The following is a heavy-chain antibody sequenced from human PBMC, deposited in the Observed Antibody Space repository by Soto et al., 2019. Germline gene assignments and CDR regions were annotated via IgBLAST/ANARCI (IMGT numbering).Heavy chain of an antibody. CDR2: ISSSTI. V-gene: IGHV3-48*01. J-gene: IGHJ5*02. Sequence: EVQLVESGGGLVQPGGSLRLSCAASGFTFSNYSMNWVRQAPGKGLEWVSYISSSTIYYADSVKGRFTISRDNAKNSLYLQMNSLRAEDTAEYYCARETQWLNWFDPWGQGTLVTVSS. CDR3: ARETQWLNWFDP. CDR1: GFTFSNYS. D-gene: IGHD6-19*01.